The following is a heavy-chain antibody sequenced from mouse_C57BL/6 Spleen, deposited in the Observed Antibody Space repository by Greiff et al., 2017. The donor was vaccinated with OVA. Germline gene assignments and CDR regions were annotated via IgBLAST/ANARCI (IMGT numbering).Heavy chain of an antibody. CDR2: IHPNSGST. D-gene: IGHD1-1*01. CDR1: GYTFTSYW. V-gene: IGHV1-64*01. CDR3: ARSGSSHGYFDY. J-gene: IGHJ2*01. Sequence: VQLQQPGAELVKPGASVKLSCKASGYTFTSYWMHWVKQRPGQGLEWIGMIHPNSGSTNYNEKFKSKATLTVDKSSSTAYMQLSSLTSEDSAVYYCARSGSSHGYFDYWGQGTTLTVSS.